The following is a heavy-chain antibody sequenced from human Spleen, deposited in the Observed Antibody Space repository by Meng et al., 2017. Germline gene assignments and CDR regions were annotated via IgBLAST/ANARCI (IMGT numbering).Heavy chain of an antibody. V-gene: IGHV3-64*01. J-gene: IGHJ3*02. Sequence: GEFLKTSCAASGSIFSSYALYWGRQAPGKRLEYVLAISSNGSSTYYANSVKGRFTISRDNSKNTLYLQMGSLRAEDMAVYYCARDQGSDWYFDHDAFDIWGQGTMVTVSS. CDR2: ISSNGSST. D-gene: IGHD6-19*01. CDR1: GSIFSSYA. CDR3: ARDQGSDWYFDHDAFDI.